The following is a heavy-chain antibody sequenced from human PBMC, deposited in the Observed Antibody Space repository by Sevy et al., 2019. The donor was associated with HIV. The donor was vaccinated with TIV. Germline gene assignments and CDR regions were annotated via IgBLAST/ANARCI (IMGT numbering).Heavy chain of an antibody. J-gene: IGHJ3*02. V-gene: IGHV4-34*01. D-gene: IGHD3-10*01. CDR2: INQSGGT. Sequence: SETLSLTCAVYGGSFSGYYWSWIRQPPGKGLEWIGEINQSGGTDYNPSLKSRLTISVDTSKNQFSLKLSSATAADTGVYYCVRVNSMVPYIDAFDIWGQRTMVTVSS. CDR1: GGSFSGYY. CDR3: VRVNSMVPYIDAFDI.